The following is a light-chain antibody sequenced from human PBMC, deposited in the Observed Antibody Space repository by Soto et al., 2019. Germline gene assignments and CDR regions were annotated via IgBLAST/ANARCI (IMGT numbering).Light chain of an antibody. CDR2: EVS. J-gene: IGLJ2*01. V-gene: IGLV2-8*01. CDR3: SSYAGSNLVL. CDR1: SSDVGGYNY. Sequence: QAVLTQPPSASGSPGQSVTISCTGTSSDVGGYNYVSWYQQHPGKAPKLMIYEVSNRPSGVPDRFSGSKSGNTASLTVSGLQAEDEADYYCSSYAGSNLVLFGGGTKLTVL.